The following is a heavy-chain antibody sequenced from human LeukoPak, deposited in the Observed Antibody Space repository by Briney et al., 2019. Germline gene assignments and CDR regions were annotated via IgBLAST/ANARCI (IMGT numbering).Heavy chain of an antibody. Sequence: GGSLRLSCAASGFTFSSYAMSWVRQAPGKGLEWVSAISGSGGSTYYADSVKGRFTISRDNSKNTLYLQMNSLRAEDTAVYYCAKDSAEGAGPSYWYFDLWGRGTLVTVSS. CDR2: ISGSGGST. D-gene: IGHD1-26*01. J-gene: IGHJ2*01. CDR1: GFTFSSYA. V-gene: IGHV3-23*01. CDR3: AKDSAEGAGPSYWYFDL.